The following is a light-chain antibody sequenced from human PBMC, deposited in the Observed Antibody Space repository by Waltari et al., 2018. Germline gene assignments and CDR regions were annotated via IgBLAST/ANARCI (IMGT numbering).Light chain of an antibody. J-gene: IGLJ3*02. CDR2: EVS. Sequence: QSALTHPTPVSGSPGQSVTISCTGTSSNVGSYNRVSWYQQPPGTAPKLMIYEVSNRPSGVPDRFSGSKSGNTASLTISGLQAEDEADYYCSLYTSSSTWVFGGGTKLTVL. CDR1: SSNVGSYNR. CDR3: SLYTSSSTWV. V-gene: IGLV2-18*01.